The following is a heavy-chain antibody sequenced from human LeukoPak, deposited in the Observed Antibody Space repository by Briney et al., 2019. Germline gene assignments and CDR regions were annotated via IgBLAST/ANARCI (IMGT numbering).Heavy chain of an antibody. J-gene: IGHJ6*02. CDR1: GDSISSTSYY. Sequence: SETLSLTCTVSGDSISSTSYYWGWIRQPPGMGLEWIGSIYYSGTTYYNPSLKSRVTISVDTSKNQFSLKLSSVTAADTAVYYCARRQWLDYYYYYGMDVWGQGTTVTVSS. CDR3: ARRQWLDYYYYYGMDV. CDR2: IYYSGTT. V-gene: IGHV4-39*07. D-gene: IGHD6-19*01.